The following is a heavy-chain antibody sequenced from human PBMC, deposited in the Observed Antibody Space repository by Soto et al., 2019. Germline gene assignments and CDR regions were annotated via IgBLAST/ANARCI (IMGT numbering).Heavy chain of an antibody. CDR3: ATHAHQDGCHIHKSDY. V-gene: IGHV1-69*01. CDR1: GGTFSSYA. J-gene: IGHJ4*02. CDR2: IIPIFGTA. D-gene: IGHD2-2*02. Sequence: QVQLVQSGAEVKKPGSSVKVSCKASGGTFSSYAISWVRQAPGQGLEWMGGIIPIFGTANYAQKFQGRVTITADESTSTAYMELSSLRSDDTAVYYCATHAHQDGCHIHKSDYWGQGTLVTVSS.